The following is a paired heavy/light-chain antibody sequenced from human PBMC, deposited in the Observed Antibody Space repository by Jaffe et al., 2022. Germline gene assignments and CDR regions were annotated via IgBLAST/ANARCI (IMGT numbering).Light chain of an antibody. CDR2: EVS. Sequence: DVVMTQTPLSLSVTPGQPASISCKSSQSLLNSDGKTYLYWYLQKPGQSPQLLIYEVSSRSSGVPDRFSGSGSGTDFTLKISRVEAEDVGVYYCMQGIHLPSTFGQGTRLELK. J-gene: IGKJ5*01. CDR1: QSLLNSDGKTY. V-gene: IGKV2-29*02. CDR3: MQGIHLPST.
Heavy chain of an antibody. CDR3: VRNRGWSRFDP. D-gene: IGHD3-10*01. J-gene: IGHJ5*02. CDR1: GFSFSDYW. V-gene: IGHV3-74*01. CDR2: INPDGSDT. Sequence: EVQLVESGGGLVQPGGSLRLSCAASGFSFSDYWMDWVRQAPGKGLVWVSLINPDGSDTNYADSVKGRFTISRDNAKNTLYLQMSSLRVEDTAIYYCVRNRGWSRFDPWGQGTPVTVSP.